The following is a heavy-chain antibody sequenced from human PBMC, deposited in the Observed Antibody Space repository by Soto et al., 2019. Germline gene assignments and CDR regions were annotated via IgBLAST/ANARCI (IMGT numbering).Heavy chain of an antibody. D-gene: IGHD3-22*01. CDR2: ISYDGSNK. Sequence: PGGSLRLSCAASGFTFSSYAMHWVRQAPGKGLEWVAVISYDGSNKYYADSVKGRFTISRDNSKNTLYLQMNSLRAEDTAVYYCATDYYDSSGYPRAYGARDYWGQGTLVTVSS. CDR1: GFTFSSYA. V-gene: IGHV3-30-3*01. J-gene: IGHJ4*02. CDR3: ATDYYDSSGYPRAYGARDY.